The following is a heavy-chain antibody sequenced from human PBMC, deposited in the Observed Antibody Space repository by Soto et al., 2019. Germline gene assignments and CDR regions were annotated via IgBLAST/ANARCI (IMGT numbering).Heavy chain of an antibody. D-gene: IGHD1-20*01. CDR1: EFTFSSYW. CDR2: MNEDGSTT. J-gene: IGHJ4*02. Sequence: GGSLRLSCVDSEFTFSSYWMHWVRQVPGKGLVWVSRMNEDGSTTDYADSVKGRFTISRDNARNTLYLQMHSLRSDDTAVYFCARGPITQTSFIDHWGQGTLVTVSS. CDR3: ARGPITQTSFIDH. V-gene: IGHV3-74*01.